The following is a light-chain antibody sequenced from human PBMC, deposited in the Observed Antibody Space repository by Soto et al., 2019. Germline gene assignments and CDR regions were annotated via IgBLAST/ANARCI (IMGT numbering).Light chain of an antibody. J-gene: IGLJ2*01. CDR3: SSYTSSSTPVV. V-gene: IGLV2-14*01. CDR1: SSDVGGYNY. CDR2: DVS. Sequence: QSALTQPASVSGSPGQSITISCTGSSSDVGGYNYVSWYQQHADKDPKLMIYDVSNRPSGVSNRFSGSKSGNTASLTISGLQAEDEADYYCSSYTSSSTPVVFGGGTKLTVL.